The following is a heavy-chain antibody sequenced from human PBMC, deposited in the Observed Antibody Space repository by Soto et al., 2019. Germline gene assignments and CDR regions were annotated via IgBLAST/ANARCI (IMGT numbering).Heavy chain of an antibody. CDR2: IIPVFDTT. J-gene: IGHJ5*02. CDR1: GGTFNNYA. CDR3: ARAGDGYPLGWFDP. V-gene: IGHV1-69*13. D-gene: IGHD5-12*01. Sequence: SVKVSCKASGGTFNNYAISWVRQAPGQGLEWMGGIIPVFDTTNYAQKFQGRVTITADESTSTAYMELSSLRSEDTGIYYCARAGDGYPLGWFDPWGQGNLVTVSS.